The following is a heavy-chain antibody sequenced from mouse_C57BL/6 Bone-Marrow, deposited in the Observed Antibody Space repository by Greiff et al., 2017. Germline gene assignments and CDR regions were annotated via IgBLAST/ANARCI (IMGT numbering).Heavy chain of an antibody. Sequence: VQLQQSGAELVRPGTSVKVSCKASGYAFTNYLIEWVKQRPGQGLEWIGVINPGSGGTNYNEKFKGKATLTADKASSTAYMQLSSLTSEDSAVYFCARFEITPDYWGQGPTLTVSS. J-gene: IGHJ2*01. D-gene: IGHD1-1*01. CDR1: GYAFTNYL. CDR3: ARFEITPDY. V-gene: IGHV1-54*01. CDR2: INPGSGGT.